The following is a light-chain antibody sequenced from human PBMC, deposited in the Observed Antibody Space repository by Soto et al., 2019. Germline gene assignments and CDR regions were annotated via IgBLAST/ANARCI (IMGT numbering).Light chain of an antibody. Sequence: DIQMTQSSSSLSASVGDRVTITCRASQSISTYLIWYQQKPGKAPKLLIYATSSLQSGVPSRFSGSGSGTEFSLTISSLQPDDSATYYCQQYNSYYRPFGQGTKVDIK. J-gene: IGKJ1*01. CDR3: QQYNSYYRP. V-gene: IGKV1-5*01. CDR1: QSISTY. CDR2: ATS.